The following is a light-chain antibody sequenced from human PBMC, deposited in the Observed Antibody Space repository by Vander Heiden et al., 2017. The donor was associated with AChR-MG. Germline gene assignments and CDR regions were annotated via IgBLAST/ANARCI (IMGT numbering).Light chain of an antibody. CDR3: QTWGTGIPV. J-gene: IGLJ7*01. CDR1: SGHSSYA. V-gene: IGLV4-69*01. CDR2: LNSDGSH. Sequence: QLVLTQSPSASASLGASVKITCTLSSGHSSYAIAWHQQQPEKGLRYLMKLNSDGSHSKGDGIPDRFSGSSSGAERYLTISSLQSEDEADYYCQTWGTGIPVFGGGTQLTVL.